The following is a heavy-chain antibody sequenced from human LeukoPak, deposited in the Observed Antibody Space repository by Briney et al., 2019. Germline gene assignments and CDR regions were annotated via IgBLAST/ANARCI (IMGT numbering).Heavy chain of an antibody. CDR2: ISAYNGNT. J-gene: IGHJ4*02. CDR1: GYTFTSYG. D-gene: IGHD5-24*01. CDR3: ARGEMAKTTPSWGFDY. Sequence: ASVKLSCKASGYTFTSYGISWVRQAPGQGLEWMGWISAYNGNTNYAQKLQGRVTITTDTSTITAYMQLRSLRSDDTAVYYCARGEMAKTTPSWGFDYWGQGTLVTVSS. V-gene: IGHV1-18*01.